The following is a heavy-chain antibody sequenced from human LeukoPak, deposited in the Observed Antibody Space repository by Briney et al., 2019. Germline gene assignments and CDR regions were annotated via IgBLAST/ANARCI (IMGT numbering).Heavy chain of an antibody. CDR2: INQDGSGK. Sequence: GGSLRLSCAASGFTFSTYWMSWVRQAPGKGLEWVANINQDGSGKYYVDSVKGRFTISRDNAKNTLYLQMNSLRAEDTAVYYCAREAFNYGDHYFDYWGQGTLVTVSS. J-gene: IGHJ4*02. CDR1: GFTFSTYW. D-gene: IGHD4-17*01. V-gene: IGHV3-7*01. CDR3: AREAFNYGDHYFDY.